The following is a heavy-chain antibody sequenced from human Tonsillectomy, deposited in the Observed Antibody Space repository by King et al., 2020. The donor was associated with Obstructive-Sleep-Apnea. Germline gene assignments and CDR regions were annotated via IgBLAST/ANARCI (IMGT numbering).Heavy chain of an antibody. CDR2: INSEGSST. D-gene: IGHD5-12*01. CDR1: GFTFSSYW. Sequence: VQLVESGGGLVQPGGSLRLSCAASGFTFSSYWMHWVRQAPGKGLVWVSRINSEGSSTSYADSVKGRFTISRDNAKNTLYLQMNSLRAEDTAVYYCARVPRIVGGYFKNWGQGTLVTVSS. V-gene: IGHV3-74*01. CDR3: ARVPRIVGGYFKN. J-gene: IGHJ4*02.